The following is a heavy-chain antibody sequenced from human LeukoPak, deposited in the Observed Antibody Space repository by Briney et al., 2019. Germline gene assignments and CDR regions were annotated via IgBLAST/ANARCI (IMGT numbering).Heavy chain of an antibody. D-gene: IGHD6-19*01. CDR1: GFTFSSYA. J-gene: IGHJ6*02. Sequence: GGSLRLSCAASGFTFSSYAMHWVRQAPGKGLEWVAIISYDGSNKYYADSVKGRFTISRDNSKSTLYLQMNSLRSEDTAVYYCAAQGSGWFREYYYYGMDVWGQGTTVTVSS. CDR3: AAQGSGWFREYYYYGMDV. V-gene: IGHV3-30-3*01. CDR2: ISYDGSNK.